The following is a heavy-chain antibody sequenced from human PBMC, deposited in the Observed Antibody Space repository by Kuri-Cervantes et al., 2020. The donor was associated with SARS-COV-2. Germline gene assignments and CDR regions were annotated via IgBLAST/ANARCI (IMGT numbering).Heavy chain of an antibody. V-gene: IGHV3-7*03. D-gene: IGHD3-10*01. CDR1: GFTFTDYW. CDR2: VRPDGNSK. CDR3: ARDDRAGHFDV. J-gene: IGHJ3*01. Sequence: GESLKISCAASGFTFTDYWMSWVRQAPGKDLEWVGNVRPDGNSKGYVDAVKGRFTISRDNAKNSLYLQMDSLSAEDTAVYYCARDDRAGHFDVWGQGTMVTVSS.